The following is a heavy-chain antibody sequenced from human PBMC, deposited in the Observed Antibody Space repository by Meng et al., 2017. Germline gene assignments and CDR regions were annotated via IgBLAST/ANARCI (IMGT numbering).Heavy chain of an antibody. CDR1: GYTFTGYY. J-gene: IGHJ4*02. CDR2: INPNSGGT. V-gene: IGHV1-2*06. D-gene: IGHD6-19*01. Sequence: VQRVQSGAEVKKPGASVKVSCKASGYTFTGYYMHWVRQAPGQGLEWMGRINPNSGGTNYAQKFQGRVTMTRDTSISTAYMELSRLRSDDTAVYYCAREWGSGWYVMDYWGQGTPVTVSS. CDR3: AREWGSGWYVMDY.